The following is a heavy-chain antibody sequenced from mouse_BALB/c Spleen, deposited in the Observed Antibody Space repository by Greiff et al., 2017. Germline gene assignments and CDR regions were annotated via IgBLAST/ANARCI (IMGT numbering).Heavy chain of an antibody. D-gene: IGHD2-2*01. Sequence: EVQGVESGGGLVQPGGSRKLSCAASGFTFSSYTMSWVRQTPEKRLEWVAYISNGGGSTYYPDTVKGRFTISRDNAKNTLYLQMSSLKSEDTAMYYCARRGYDRDYYAMDYWGQGTSVTVSS. CDR3: ARRGYDRDYYAMDY. V-gene: IGHV5-12-2*01. CDR2: ISNGGGST. J-gene: IGHJ4*01. CDR1: GFTFSSYT.